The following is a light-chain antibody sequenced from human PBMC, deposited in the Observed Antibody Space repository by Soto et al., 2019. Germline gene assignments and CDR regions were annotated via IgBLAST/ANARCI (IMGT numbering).Light chain of an antibody. CDR3: QQYYSTPIT. V-gene: IGKV4-1*01. CDR2: WAS. J-gene: IGKJ5*01. Sequence: VMTQSPDSLAVSLGERAMIDCKSSQTLFYSPNNYNYLAWYKQTRGQPPKXXSYWASTRESGVPDRFRGSGSGTDFTLTIDSLKAEDVAVYYCQQYYSTPITFGQGTRLEVK. CDR1: QTLFYSPNNYNY.